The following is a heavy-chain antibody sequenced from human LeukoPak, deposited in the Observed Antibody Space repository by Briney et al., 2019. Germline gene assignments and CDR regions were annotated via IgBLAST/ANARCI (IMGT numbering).Heavy chain of an antibody. Sequence: PGGSLRLSCAASGFIFNEYAMHWVRQAPGKGLEWVSVISGSGGSTYYADSVKGRFTISRDNSKNTLYLQMNSLRAEDTAVYYCAKARQGEDFWSGYYTRRNTPPDYWGQGTLVTVSS. V-gene: IGHV3-23*01. D-gene: IGHD3-3*01. CDR2: ISGSGGST. J-gene: IGHJ4*02. CDR3: AKARQGEDFWSGYYTRRNTPPDY. CDR1: GFIFNEYA.